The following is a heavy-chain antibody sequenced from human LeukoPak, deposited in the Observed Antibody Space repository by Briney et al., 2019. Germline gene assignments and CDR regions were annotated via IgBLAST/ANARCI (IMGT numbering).Heavy chain of an antibody. Sequence: GGSLRLSCAASGFTVSSNYMSWVRRAPGKGLEWVSVIYSGSSTYYADSVKGRFTISRDNSKNTLYLQMNSLRAEDTAVYYCARVKPLITMIVVVGGYFDYWGQGTLVTVSS. V-gene: IGHV3-66*02. D-gene: IGHD3-22*01. CDR2: IYSGSST. CDR3: ARVKPLITMIVVVGGYFDY. J-gene: IGHJ4*02. CDR1: GFTVSSNY.